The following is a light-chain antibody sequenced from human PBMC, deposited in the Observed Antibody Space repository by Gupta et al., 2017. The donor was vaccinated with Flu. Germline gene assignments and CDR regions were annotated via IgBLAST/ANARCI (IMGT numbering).Light chain of an antibody. CDR2: DAS. V-gene: IGKV3-20*01. CDR3: HQQGSSPRT. CDR1: QSVRSSY. Sequence: VTLYLSAGEIATRSCRASQSVRSSYLAWYQQKPGQAPRLLIYDASSRATGITDRFSGSGSGTEFTLTISRLEPEDFAVYYCHQQGSSPRTFGQGTKVEIK. J-gene: IGKJ1*01.